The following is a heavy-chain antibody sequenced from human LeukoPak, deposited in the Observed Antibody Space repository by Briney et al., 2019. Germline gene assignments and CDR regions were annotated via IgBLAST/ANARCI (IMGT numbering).Heavy chain of an antibody. J-gene: IGHJ4*02. CDR3: ARGGQQLVPLDY. Sequence: SETLSLTCTVSGGSISSGGYYWSWVRQPPGKGLEWIGYIYHSGSTYYNPSLKSRVTISVDRSKNQFSLKLSSVTAADTAVYYCARGGQQLVPLDYWGQGTLVTVSS. CDR2: IYHSGST. CDR1: GGSISSGGYY. D-gene: IGHD6-13*01. V-gene: IGHV4-30-2*01.